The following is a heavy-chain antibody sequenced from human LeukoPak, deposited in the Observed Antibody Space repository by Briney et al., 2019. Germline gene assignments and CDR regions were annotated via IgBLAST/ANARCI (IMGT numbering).Heavy chain of an antibody. CDR2: IYYRGNT. CDR3: ARDLDNGGSSIWYFDL. V-gene: IGHV4-59*01. J-gene: IGHJ2*01. D-gene: IGHD4-23*01. CDR1: GGSISSFY. Sequence: SETLSLTCTVSGGSISSFYWSWLRQPPGKGLEWLGYIYYRGNTQYNPSLKGRVTISVDTYKNQFSLRLTSVTAADTAVYYCARDLDNGGSSIWYFDLWGRGTLVTVSS.